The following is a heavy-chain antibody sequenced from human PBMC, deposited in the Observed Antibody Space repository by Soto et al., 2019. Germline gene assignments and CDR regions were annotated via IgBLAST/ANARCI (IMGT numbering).Heavy chain of an antibody. J-gene: IGHJ3*02. CDR3: AREADYAARPPDCAFDI. D-gene: IGHD6-6*01. CDR1: GGSISSSSYY. V-gene: IGHV4-39*02. Sequence: QLQLQESGPGLVKPWETLSLTCTVSGGSISSSSYYWGWIRQPPGKGLEWIGSIYYSGSTYYNPSLKSRVTISVDTSKNQFSLKLSSVTAADTAVYYCAREADYAARPPDCAFDIWGQGTMVTVSS. CDR2: IYYSGST.